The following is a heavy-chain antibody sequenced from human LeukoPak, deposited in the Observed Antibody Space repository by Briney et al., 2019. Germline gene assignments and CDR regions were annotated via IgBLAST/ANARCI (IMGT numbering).Heavy chain of an antibody. CDR3: ARVLQNYYHMDV. J-gene: IGHJ6*03. CDR1: GVSINSHY. CDR2: IYDSGSA. Sequence: SETLSLTCTVSGVSINSHYWSWIRQPPGRGLEWIGFIYDSGSANYKSSLKSRVTMTVDTSKNQFSLKLNSVSAADTAVYYCARVLQNYYHMDVWGKGTTVTVSS. D-gene: IGHD3-3*01. V-gene: IGHV4-59*11.